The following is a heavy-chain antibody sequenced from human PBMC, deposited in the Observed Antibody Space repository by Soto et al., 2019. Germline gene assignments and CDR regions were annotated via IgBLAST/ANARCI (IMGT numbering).Heavy chain of an antibody. D-gene: IGHD3-9*01. CDR2: ISGSGGST. CDR3: AKDELMDDILTGPGYYYYGMDV. Sequence: EVQLLESGGGLVQPGGSLRLSCAASGFTFSSYAMSWVRQAPGKGLEWVSAISGSGGSTYYADSVKGRFTISRDNSKNTLYLQMNSLRAEDTAVYYCAKDELMDDILTGPGYYYYGMDVWGQGTTVTVSS. CDR1: GFTFSSYA. J-gene: IGHJ6*02. V-gene: IGHV3-23*01.